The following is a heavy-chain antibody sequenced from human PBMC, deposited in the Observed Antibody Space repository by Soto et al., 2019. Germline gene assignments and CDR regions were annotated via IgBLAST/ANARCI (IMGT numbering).Heavy chain of an antibody. CDR1: GFTFSSYA. V-gene: IGHV3-23*01. CDR3: AKDRMITFGGVMGALSYYYGMDV. Sequence: GGSLRLSCAASGFTFSSYAMSWVRQAPGKGLEWVSAISGSGGSTYYADSVKGRFTISRDNSKNTLYLQMNSLRAEDTAVYYCAKDRMITFGGVMGALSYYYGMDVWGQGTTVTVSS. D-gene: IGHD3-16*01. CDR2: ISGSGGST. J-gene: IGHJ6*02.